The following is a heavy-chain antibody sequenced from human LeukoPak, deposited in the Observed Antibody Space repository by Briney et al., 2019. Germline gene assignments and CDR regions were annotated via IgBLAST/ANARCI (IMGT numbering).Heavy chain of an antibody. CDR3: ARGGSYLSAFDI. J-gene: IGHJ3*02. CDR2: ISYSGST. D-gene: IGHD1-26*01. V-gene: IGHV4-59*13. CDR1: GSSINVYY. Sequence: PSETLSLTCTVSGSSINVYYWSWIRQSPGKGLEWIAYISYSGSTNYNPSLKSRVTISVDTSKNQFSLRLSSMTAADTAVYYCARGGSYLSAFDIWGQGTMVTVSS.